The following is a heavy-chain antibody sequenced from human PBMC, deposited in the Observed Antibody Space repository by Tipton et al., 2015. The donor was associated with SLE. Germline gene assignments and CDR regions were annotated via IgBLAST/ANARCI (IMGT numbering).Heavy chain of an antibody. CDR2: IWYDGSNK. D-gene: IGHD3-10*01. CDR1: GFTFSSYG. J-gene: IGHJ3*01. V-gene: IGHV3-30*18. CDR3: AKGGGRGDGSLPEAFDF. Sequence: RSLRLSCAASGFTFSSYGMHWVRQAPGKGLEWVAVIWYDGSNKYYADSVKGRFTISRDNSKNTLYLQMNSLRAEDTAVYYCAKGGGRGDGSLPEAFDFWGQGTMVTVSS.